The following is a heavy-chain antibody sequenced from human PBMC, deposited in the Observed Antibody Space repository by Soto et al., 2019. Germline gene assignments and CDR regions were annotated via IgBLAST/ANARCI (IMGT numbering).Heavy chain of an antibody. Sequence: EVQLVESGGGLVQPGGSLRLSCAASGFTFSNHWMNWVSQAPGKGLEWVANIKQDGTEKWYVDSVKGRFTISRDNARNSLYLQRHSLRAEDTAMYYCARKIAGRLGWFDPWGQGTRVTVSS. J-gene: IGHJ5*02. CDR2: IKQDGTEK. CDR1: GFTFSNHW. D-gene: IGHD3-16*01. CDR3: ARKIAGRLGWFDP. V-gene: IGHV3-7*01.